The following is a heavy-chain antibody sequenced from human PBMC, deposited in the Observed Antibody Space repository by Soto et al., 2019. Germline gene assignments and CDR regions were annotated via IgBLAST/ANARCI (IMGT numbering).Heavy chain of an antibody. CDR3: AREAATWPYYFDY. V-gene: IGHV4-4*02. J-gene: IGHJ4*02. D-gene: IGHD6-25*01. Sequence: SETLSLTCTISGVSISSGKWWGWVRQPPGEGLEWIGEIFHTGSTDYKPSLKSRVTILVDTSKNQFSLKLSSVTAADTAVYYCAREAATWPYYFDYWGQGILVTVSS. CDR1: GVSISSGKW. CDR2: IFHTGST.